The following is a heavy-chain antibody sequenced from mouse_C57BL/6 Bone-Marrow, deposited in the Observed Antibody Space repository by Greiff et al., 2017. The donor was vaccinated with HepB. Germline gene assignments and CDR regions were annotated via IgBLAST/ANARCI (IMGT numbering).Heavy chain of an antibody. CDR3: ARLGVTTY. Sequence: EVMLVESGGDLVKPGGSLKLSCAASGFTFSSYGMSWVRQTPDKRLEWVATISSGGSYTYYPDSVKGRFTISRDNAKNTLYLQMSSLKSEDTAMYYCARLGVTTYWGQGTLVTVSA. D-gene: IGHD2-2*01. V-gene: IGHV5-6*01. CDR2: ISSGGSYT. CDR1: GFTFSSYG. J-gene: IGHJ3*01.